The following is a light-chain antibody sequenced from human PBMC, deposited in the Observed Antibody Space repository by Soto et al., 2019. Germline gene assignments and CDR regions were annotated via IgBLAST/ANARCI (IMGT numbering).Light chain of an antibody. Sequence: QSALTQPASVSGSPGQSITISCAGTSSDVGGYNYVSWYQHHPGKAPKLLIYDVNMRPSGISDRFSGSRSGNTASLAISGLQAEDEADYYCTSYTPSSTVLFGGGTKLTVL. J-gene: IGLJ2*01. V-gene: IGLV2-14*03. CDR3: TSYTPSSTVL. CDR1: SSDVGGYNY. CDR2: DVN.